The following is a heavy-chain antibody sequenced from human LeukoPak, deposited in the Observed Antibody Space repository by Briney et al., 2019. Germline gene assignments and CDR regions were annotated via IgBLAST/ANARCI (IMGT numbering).Heavy chain of an antibody. D-gene: IGHD4-17*01. CDR3: ARGGDYVPFDY. V-gene: IGHV3-21*01. J-gene: IGHJ4*02. CDR1: GFTFSSYS. Sequence: GGSMRLSCAASGFTFSSYSMNWVRQAPGNGLEWVSSISSSSSYVYYADSVKGRFTISRDNAKNSLYLQMNSLRAEDTAVYYCARGGDYVPFDYWGQGTLVTVSS. CDR2: ISSSSSYV.